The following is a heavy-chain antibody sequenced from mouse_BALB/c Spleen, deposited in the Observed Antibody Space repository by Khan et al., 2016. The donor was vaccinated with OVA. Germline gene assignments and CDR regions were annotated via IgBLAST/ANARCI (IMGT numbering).Heavy chain of an antibody. D-gene: IGHD2-14*01. V-gene: IGHV1-4*01. CDR2: INPSNGYT. Sequence: QVRLQQSGAELARPGASVKMSCKASGYTFTSYTIHWIKKRPGQGLEWIGYINPSNGYTNYNQKFKDKATLTTDKSSTTAYLQLSSLTSDDSAVYNGVRDGSDKRNDGWFDYWGQGTLVTVSA. J-gene: IGHJ3*01. CDR1: GYTFTSYT. CDR3: VRDGSDKRNDGWFDY.